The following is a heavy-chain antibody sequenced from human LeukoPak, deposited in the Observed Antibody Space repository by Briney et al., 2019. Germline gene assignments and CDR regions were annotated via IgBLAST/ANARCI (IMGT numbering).Heavy chain of an antibody. CDR2: ITPIFGTA. CDR3: AREWGLESSGYYYAY. CDR1: GGTFSRFT. V-gene: IGHV1-69*13. J-gene: IGHJ4*02. D-gene: IGHD3-22*01. Sequence: SVTVSCKASGGTFSRFTISWVRQAPGQGFEWMGGITPIFGTANFAQKFQGRVSITADGSTSTAFMELSSLRSEDTAVYYCAREWGLESSGYYYAYWGQGTLVTASS.